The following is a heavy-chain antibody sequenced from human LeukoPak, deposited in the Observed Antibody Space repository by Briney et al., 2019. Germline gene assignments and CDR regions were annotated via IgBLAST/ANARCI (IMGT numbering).Heavy chain of an antibody. CDR2: ISGNGVTT. J-gene: IGHJ4*02. CDR3: AKHVQSIAARPFDY. D-gene: IGHD6-6*01. CDR1: GFTFSSYA. Sequence: PGGSLRLSCAASGFTFSSYAMSWVRQAPGKGLEWVSAISGNGVTTFYADSVKGRFTISRDSSKNTLSLQMSSLSAEDTAVYYCAKHVQSIAARPFDYRGQGTLVTVSS. V-gene: IGHV3-23*01.